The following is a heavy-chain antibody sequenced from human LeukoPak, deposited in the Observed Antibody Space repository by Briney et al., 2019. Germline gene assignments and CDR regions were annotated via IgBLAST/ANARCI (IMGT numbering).Heavy chain of an antibody. CDR2: IYFSGST. J-gene: IGHJ4*02. CDR1: GASISSRSYY. D-gene: IGHD5-12*01. Sequence: PSETLSLTCTVSGASISSRSYYWDWLRQPPGKGLDWIGSIYFSGSTYYNPSLNSRVTISVDTSKNQFSLKLISVTAADTAVYYCARRTVATTGVDYWGQGSLVTVSS. V-gene: IGHV4-39*01. CDR3: ARRTVATTGVDY.